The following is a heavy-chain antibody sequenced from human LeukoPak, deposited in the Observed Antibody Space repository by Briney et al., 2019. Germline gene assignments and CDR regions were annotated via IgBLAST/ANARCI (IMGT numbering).Heavy chain of an antibody. V-gene: IGHV4-59*01. CDR1: GGSISSYY. CDR2: IYYSGST. CDR3: ARVGSGWYGGVFDY. D-gene: IGHD6-19*01. Sequence: SETLSLTCTVSGGSISSYYWSWIRQPPGKGLEWIGYIYYSGSTNYNPSLKSRVTISVDTSKNQFSLKLSSVTAADTAVYYCARVGSGWYGGVFDYWGQGTWSPSPQ. J-gene: IGHJ4*02.